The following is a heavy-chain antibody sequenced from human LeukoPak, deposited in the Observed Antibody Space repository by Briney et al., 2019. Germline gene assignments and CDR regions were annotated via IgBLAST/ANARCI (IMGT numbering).Heavy chain of an antibody. CDR1: GFTFSSYS. J-gene: IGHJ4*02. CDR3: SRDVDGSGNYGFDY. V-gene: IGHV3-21*06. D-gene: IGHD3-10*01. Sequence: SGGSLRLSCAASGFTFSSYSMSWVRQAPGKGLEWVSSISASSTHLLYADSAKGRFTISRDNAKNLLFLQLNSLRAEDTAVYFCSRDVDGSGNYGFDYWGQGALVTVSS. CDR2: ISASSTHL.